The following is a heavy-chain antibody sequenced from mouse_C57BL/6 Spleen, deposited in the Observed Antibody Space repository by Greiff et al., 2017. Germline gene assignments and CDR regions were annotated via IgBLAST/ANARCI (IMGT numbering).Heavy chain of an antibody. V-gene: IGHV1-69*01. CDR1: GYTFTSYW. CDR3: ARSGQLRLYAMDY. Sequence: QVQLQQSGAELVMPGASVKLSCQASGYTFTSYWMHWVKQRPGQGLEWIGEIDPSDSYTNYNQKFKGTSTLTVDKSSSTAYMQLTSLTSEESAVEYGARSGQLRLYAMDYWGQGTSVTVSS. D-gene: IGHD3-2*02. CDR2: IDPSDSYT. J-gene: IGHJ4*01.